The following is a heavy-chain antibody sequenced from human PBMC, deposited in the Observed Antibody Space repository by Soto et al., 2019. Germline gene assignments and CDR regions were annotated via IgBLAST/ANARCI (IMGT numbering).Heavy chain of an antibody. CDR3: AREVAEPGYYYYGLDV. Sequence: PSQTLSLTCAISGDSVSSKSAVWNWIRQSPSRGLEWLGRTYYTSRWYYDYATSVKSRITINPDTSKNQFSLQLTSVTLEDTAVYYCAREVAEPGYYYYGLDVWGQGATVTVSS. V-gene: IGHV6-1*01. J-gene: IGHJ6*02. CDR1: GDSVSSKSAV. CDR2: TYYTSRWYY.